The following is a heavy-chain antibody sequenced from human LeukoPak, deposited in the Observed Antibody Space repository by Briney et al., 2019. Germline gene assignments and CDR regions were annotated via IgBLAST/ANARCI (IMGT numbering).Heavy chain of an antibody. CDR3: ARHEAGGSSGWYYFDY. V-gene: IGHV4-39*01. J-gene: IGHJ4*02. CDR1: GGSISSSSYY. D-gene: IGHD6-19*01. Sequence: SETLSLTCTVSGGSISSSSYYWGWIRQPPGKGLEWIGSIYYSGSTYYNPSPKSRVTISVDTSKNQLSLKLSSVTAADTAVYYCARHEAGGSSGWYYFDYWGQGTLVTVSS. CDR2: IYYSGST.